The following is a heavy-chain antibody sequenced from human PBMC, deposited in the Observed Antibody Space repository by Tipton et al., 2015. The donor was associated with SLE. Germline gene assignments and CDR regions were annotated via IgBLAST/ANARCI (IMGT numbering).Heavy chain of an antibody. CDR1: GVSISGGGYY. CDR3: ARGERGAGFGVGVMGAFDI. CDR2: LDYSGNT. J-gene: IGHJ3*02. V-gene: IGHV4-31*03. D-gene: IGHD3-3*01. Sequence: LRLSCTVSGVSISGGGYYWSWVRQQPGRGLEWIGFLDYSGNTYYNPSLRNRVAISVDASKNQFSLRLTSVTAADTAVYSCARGERGAGFGVGVMGAFDIWGHGARVTVSS.